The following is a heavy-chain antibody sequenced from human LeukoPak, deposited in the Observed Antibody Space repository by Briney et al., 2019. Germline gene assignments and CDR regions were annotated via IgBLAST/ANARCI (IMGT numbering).Heavy chain of an antibody. J-gene: IGHJ4*02. CDR2: IWYDGSNK. V-gene: IGHV3-33*01. CDR1: GFTFSSYG. Sequence: PGGSLRLSCAASGFTFSSYGMPWVRQAPGKGLEWVAVIWYDGSNKYCADSVKGRFTISRDNSKNTLYLQMNSLRAEDTAVYYCARNYLDYWGQGTLVTVSS. CDR3: ARNYLDY.